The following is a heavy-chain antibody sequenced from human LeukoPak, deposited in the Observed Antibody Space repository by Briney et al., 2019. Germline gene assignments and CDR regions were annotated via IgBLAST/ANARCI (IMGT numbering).Heavy chain of an antibody. CDR2: INHSGST. CDR1: GGSFSGYY. V-gene: IGHV4-34*01. Sequence: SETLSLTCAVYGGSFSGYYWSWIRQPPGKGLEWIGEINHSGSTNYNPSLKSRVTISVDTSKNQFSPKLSSVTAADTAVYYCARVGQYCTRTSCYTPFDYWGQGTLVTVSS. CDR3: ARVGQYCTRTSCYTPFDY. D-gene: IGHD2-2*02. J-gene: IGHJ4*02.